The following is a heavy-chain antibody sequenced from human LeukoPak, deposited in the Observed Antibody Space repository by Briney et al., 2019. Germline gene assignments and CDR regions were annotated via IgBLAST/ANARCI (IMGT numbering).Heavy chain of an antibody. V-gene: IGHV4-59*08. CDR2: IYYSGST. CDR1: GGSISSYC. D-gene: IGHD5-12*01. Sequence: SETLSLTCTVSGGSISSYCWSWIRQPPGKGLEWIGYIYYSGSTYYNPSLKSRVTISVDTSKNQFSLKLSSVTAADTAVYYCARQRDGYNTDYWGQGTLVTVSS. CDR3: ARQRDGYNTDY. J-gene: IGHJ4*02.